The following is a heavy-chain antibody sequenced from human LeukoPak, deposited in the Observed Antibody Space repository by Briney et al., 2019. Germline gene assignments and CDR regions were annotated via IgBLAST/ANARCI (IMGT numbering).Heavy chain of an antibody. CDR1: GGSISSYY. CDR3: ARDLAAAGTGYYYMDV. Sequence: SETLSLSCTVSGGSISSYYWSWIRQPPGKGLEWIGYIYYSGSTNYNPSLKSGVTISVDTSKNQFSLKLSSVTAADTAVYYCARDLAAAGTGYYYMDVWGKGTTVTISS. V-gene: IGHV4-59*01. CDR2: IYYSGST. J-gene: IGHJ6*03. D-gene: IGHD6-13*01.